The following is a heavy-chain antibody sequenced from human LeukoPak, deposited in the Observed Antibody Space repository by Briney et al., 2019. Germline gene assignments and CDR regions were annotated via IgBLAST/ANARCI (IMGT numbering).Heavy chain of an antibody. D-gene: IGHD3-9*01. CDR1: GYTFTSYD. Sequence: ASVKVSCKASGYTFTSYDINWVRQATGQGLEWMGWMNPNSGNTGYAQKFQGRVTITRNTSISTAYMELSSLRSEDTAVYYCARGRVAILTGYSTFDYWGQGILVTVSS. V-gene: IGHV1-8*03. CDR3: ARGRVAILTGYSTFDY. J-gene: IGHJ4*02. CDR2: MNPNSGNT.